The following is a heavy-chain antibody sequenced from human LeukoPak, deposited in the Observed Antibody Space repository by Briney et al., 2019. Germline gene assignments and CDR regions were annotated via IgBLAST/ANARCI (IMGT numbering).Heavy chain of an antibody. J-gene: IGHJ4*02. D-gene: IGHD3-3*01. CDR1: GGSISSGNYY. Sequence: PSETLSLTCTVSGGSISSGNYYWSWIRQPAGKGLEWIGRIYTSGRTNYNSSLKSRVTMSVDTSKNQFSLKLSSVTAADTAVYYCARVTVASLTIPEGLHYFDYWGQGTLVTVSS. CDR3: ARVTVASLTIPEGLHYFDY. V-gene: IGHV4-61*02. CDR2: IYTSGRT.